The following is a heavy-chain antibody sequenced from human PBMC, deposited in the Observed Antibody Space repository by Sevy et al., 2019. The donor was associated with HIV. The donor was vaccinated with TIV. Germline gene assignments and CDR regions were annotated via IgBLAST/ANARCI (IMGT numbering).Heavy chain of an antibody. V-gene: IGHV3-15*01. Sequence: GGSLRLSCAASGFTFNNAWMRWVRQAPGKGLEWVGRIKSKTDGGTTDYAAPVKGRFTISRDDSKNTLYLQMNSLKIEDTGVYYCEGGSGYYYDRNYFDYWGQGTLVTVSS. D-gene: IGHD3-22*01. CDR3: EGGSGYYYDRNYFDY. CDR1: GFTFNNAW. CDR2: IKSKTDGGTT. J-gene: IGHJ4*02.